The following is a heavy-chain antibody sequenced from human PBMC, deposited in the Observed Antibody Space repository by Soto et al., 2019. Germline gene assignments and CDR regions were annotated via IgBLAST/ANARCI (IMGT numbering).Heavy chain of an antibody. CDR1: SGYVAIYY. V-gene: IGHV4-59*02. CDR2: IYYSGST. CDR3: ARDRNTMVRAAFNYDHYCMDL. J-gene: IGHJ6*02. Sequence: ETLSLACTGRSGYVAIYYWSWIRQPPGKGMEWIAYIYYSGSTNYNPSLKSRVTISVDTSKNQFSLKLSSVTAADTAVHYCARDRNTMVRAAFNYDHYCMDLWGQGATVT. D-gene: IGHD3-10*01.